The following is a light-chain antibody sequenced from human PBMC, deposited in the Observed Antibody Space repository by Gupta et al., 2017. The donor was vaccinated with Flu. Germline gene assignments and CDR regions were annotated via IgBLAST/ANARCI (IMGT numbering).Light chain of an antibody. Sequence: QSVLTQLPSASGTPGQRVTISCSGSSSNFGSEALNWYQRLPGTAPKLLIYDNSQRPSGVPDRFSGYKSGTSASLAISGLQSEDEADYYCSAWDESLNGWVFGGGTKLTVL. CDR1: SSNFGSEA. J-gene: IGLJ3*02. V-gene: IGLV1-44*01. CDR2: DNS. CDR3: SAWDESLNGWV.